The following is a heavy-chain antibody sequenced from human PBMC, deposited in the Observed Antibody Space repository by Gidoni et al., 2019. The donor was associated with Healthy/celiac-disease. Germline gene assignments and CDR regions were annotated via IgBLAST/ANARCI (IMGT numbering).Heavy chain of an antibody. CDR3: ARVGVFWSGYYKVGAFDY. Sequence: QVQLQQSGPGLVKPSQTLSLTCAISGDSVPSNSAAWNWIRQSPSRGLEWLGRTYYRSKWYNDYAVSVKSRITINPDTSKNQFSLQLNSVTPEDTAVYYCARVGVFWSGYYKVGAFDYWGQGTLVTVSS. V-gene: IGHV6-1*01. CDR2: TYYRSKWYN. CDR1: GDSVPSNSAA. J-gene: IGHJ4*02. D-gene: IGHD3-3*01.